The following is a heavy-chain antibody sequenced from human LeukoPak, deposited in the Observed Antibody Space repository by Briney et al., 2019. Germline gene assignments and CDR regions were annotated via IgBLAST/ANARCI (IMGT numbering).Heavy chain of an antibody. Sequence: PGGSLRLSCTSSGFTFSSYGFQWVRQAPGKGLEWVALISFDGSNEYYADSVKGRFTISRDNSKNTLYLQMSSLRVEDTAVYYCVPKGNEGYWGQGTLVTVSS. CDR1: GFTFSSYG. J-gene: IGHJ4*02. V-gene: IGHV3-30*14. CDR2: ISFDGSNE. CDR3: VPKGNEGY. D-gene: IGHD1-1*01.